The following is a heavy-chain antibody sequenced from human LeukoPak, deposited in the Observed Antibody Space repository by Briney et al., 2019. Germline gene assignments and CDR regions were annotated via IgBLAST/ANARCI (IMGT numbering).Heavy chain of an antibody. Sequence: GGSLRLSCAASGFTFSSYAMSWVRQAPGKGLEWVGFIRSKAYGGTTEYAASVKGRFTISRDDSKSIAYLQMNSLKTEDTAVYYCTRERWELPYFDYWGQGTLVTVSS. D-gene: IGHD1-26*01. CDR2: IRSKAYGGTT. V-gene: IGHV3-49*04. CDR3: TRERWELPYFDY. J-gene: IGHJ4*02. CDR1: GFTFSSYA.